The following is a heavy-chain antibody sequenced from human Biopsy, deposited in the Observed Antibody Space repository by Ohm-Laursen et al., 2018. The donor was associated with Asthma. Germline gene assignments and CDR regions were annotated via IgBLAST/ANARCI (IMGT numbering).Heavy chain of an antibody. D-gene: IGHD2-21*01. Sequence: SLRLSCSASGFTFRNFGMHWVRQAPGKGLEWVALISSDVREWYADSVKGRFTISRDNSRNTLDLQMNSLRGDDTAVYYCVRWRSGYPDHYSDFWGLGTLVTVSS. CDR1: GFTFRNFG. J-gene: IGHJ4*02. CDR3: VRWRSGYPDHYSDF. CDR2: ISSDVRE. V-gene: IGHV3-30*03.